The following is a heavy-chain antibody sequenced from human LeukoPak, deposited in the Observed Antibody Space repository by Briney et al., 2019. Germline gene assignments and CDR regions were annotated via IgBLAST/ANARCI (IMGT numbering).Heavy chain of an antibody. J-gene: IGHJ6*03. Sequence: GGSLRLSCAASGFTFSSYGMHWVRQAPGKGLEWVAFIRYDGSNKYYADSVKGRFTISRDNSKNTLYLQMNSLRAEDTAVYYCAKCTAGYCSSTSCSHGGYYYYYYMDVWGKGTTVTVSS. CDR3: AKCTAGYCSSTSCSHGGYYYYYYMDV. D-gene: IGHD2-2*01. CDR2: IRYDGSNK. V-gene: IGHV3-30*02. CDR1: GFTFSSYG.